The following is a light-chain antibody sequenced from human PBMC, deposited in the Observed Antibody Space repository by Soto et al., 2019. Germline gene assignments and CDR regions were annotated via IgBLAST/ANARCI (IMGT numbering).Light chain of an antibody. Sequence: QSALTQPPSASGSPGQSVTISCTGTGSDIGAYNYVSWYQQYPGKAPKVMIYDVIKRPSGVPDRFSGSKSGNTASLTVYGLRADDEAVYYCSSFVGGDSFDVIFGGGTQLTVL. CDR1: GSDIGAYNY. J-gene: IGLJ2*01. CDR3: SSFVGGDSFDVI. CDR2: DVI. V-gene: IGLV2-8*01.